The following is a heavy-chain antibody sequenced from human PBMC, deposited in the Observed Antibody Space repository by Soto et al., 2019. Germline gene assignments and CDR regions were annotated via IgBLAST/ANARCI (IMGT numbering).Heavy chain of an antibody. J-gene: IGHJ4*02. Sequence: PGGSLRLSWRAATFTLSNYWLHWVRQAPGQGLVWGSGINNDGSTTRYADSVKGRFTIVRDNAKNMVYLQMNSLRAEDMAVYYCTRDTGVDFDYWGQGSLVTVSS. CDR1: TFTLSNYW. CDR3: TRDTGVDFDY. D-gene: IGHD3-3*01. V-gene: IGHV3-74*01. CDR2: INNDGSTT.